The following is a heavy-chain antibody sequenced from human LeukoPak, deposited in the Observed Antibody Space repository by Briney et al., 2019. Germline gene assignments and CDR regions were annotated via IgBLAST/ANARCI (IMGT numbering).Heavy chain of an antibody. D-gene: IGHD3-3*01. CDR1: GFTFSSYA. CDR3: AKGDYDFWSGYNPFDY. V-gene: IGHV3-23*01. J-gene: IGHJ4*02. Sequence: GGSLRLSCAASGFTFSSYAMSWVRQAPGKGLEWVSAISGSGGSTYYADSVKGRFTISRDNSKNTLYLQMNSLRAEDTAVYYCAKGDYDFWSGYNPFDYWGQGTLVTVSS. CDR2: ISGSGGST.